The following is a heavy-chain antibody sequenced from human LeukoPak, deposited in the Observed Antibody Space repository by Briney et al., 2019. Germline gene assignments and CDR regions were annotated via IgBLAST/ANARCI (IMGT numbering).Heavy chain of an antibody. V-gene: IGHV3-66*01. CDR1: GFTVSNNY. CDR3: ARDMGSGSSYGDFDY. D-gene: IGHD3-10*01. CDR2: IYSRVST. Sequence: QSGGSLRLTCAASGFTVSNNYMSWVRQAPGKGREWVSVIYSRVSTYYADSVKGRFTISRDNTKNTLYLQMNSLRAEDTAVYYCARDMGSGSSYGDFDYWGQGTLVTVSS. J-gene: IGHJ4*02.